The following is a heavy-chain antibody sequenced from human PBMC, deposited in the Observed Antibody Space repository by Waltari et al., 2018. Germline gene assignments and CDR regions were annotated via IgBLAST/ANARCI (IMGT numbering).Heavy chain of an antibody. Sequence: QVQLQQWGAGLLKPSETLSLTCAVYGGSFSGYYWSWIRQPPGKGLEWIGEINHMGSTNYNPSLKSRVTISVDTSKNQCSLKLSSVTAADTAVYYCARAPGGFLEWLFPFDYWGQGTLVTVSS. CDR1: GGSFSGYY. CDR3: ARAPGGFLEWLFPFDY. CDR2: INHMGST. J-gene: IGHJ4*02. V-gene: IGHV4-34*01. D-gene: IGHD3-3*01.